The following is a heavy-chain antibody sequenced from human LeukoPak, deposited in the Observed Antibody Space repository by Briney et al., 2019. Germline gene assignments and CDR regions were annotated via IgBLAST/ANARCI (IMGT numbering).Heavy chain of an antibody. CDR1: GGSFSGYY. CDR2: INHSGST. CDR3: ASSSYGDYGPADY. J-gene: IGHJ4*02. D-gene: IGHD4-17*01. Sequence: PETLSLTCAVYGGSFSGYYWSWIRQPPGKGLEWIGEINHSGSTNYNPSLKSRVTISVDTSKNQFSLKLSSVTAADTAVYYCASSSYGDYGPADYWGQGTLVTVSS. V-gene: IGHV4-34*01.